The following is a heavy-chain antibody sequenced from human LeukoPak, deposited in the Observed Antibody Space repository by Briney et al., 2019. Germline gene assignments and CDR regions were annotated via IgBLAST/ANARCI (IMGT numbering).Heavy chain of an antibody. Sequence: PGGSLRLSCVASGFTFRGHWMNWVRQAPGQGMEWVANINSDGSGKYHVDSVQGRFTISRDNAKNSLYLQMNSLRAEDTAVYYCVRDATGLTNRGQGTLVTVSS. J-gene: IGHJ4*02. CDR2: INSDGSGK. V-gene: IGHV3-7*01. D-gene: IGHD4-11*01. CDR1: GFTFRGHW. CDR3: VRDATGLTN.